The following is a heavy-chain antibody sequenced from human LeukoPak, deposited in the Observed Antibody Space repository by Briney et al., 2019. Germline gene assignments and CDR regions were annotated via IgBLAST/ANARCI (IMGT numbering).Heavy chain of an antibody. J-gene: IGHJ4*02. CDR2: IVPNSGGT. V-gene: IGHV1-2*02. D-gene: IGHD1-26*01. CDR3: ATLGATSFDY. CDR1: GYTFTDYY. Sequence: APVKVSCKTSGYTFTDYYIHWVRQAPGQGLEWMGWIVPNSGGTKYAQKFQGRVTMTRDTSISTAYMELSRLRYDDTAVYYCATLGATSFDYWGQGALVTVSS.